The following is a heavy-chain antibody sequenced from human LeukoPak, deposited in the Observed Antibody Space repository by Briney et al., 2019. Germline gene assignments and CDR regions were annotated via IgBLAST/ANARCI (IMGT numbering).Heavy chain of an antibody. V-gene: IGHV3-23*01. D-gene: IGHD3-9*01. J-gene: IGHJ4*02. Sequence: PGGSLRLSCAASGFTFSSYAMSWVRQAPGKGLEWVSAISGSGGSTYYADSVKGRFTISRDNSKNTLYLQMNSLRAEDTAVYYCARVPLFNNDWYFFFDSWGQGTLVTVSS. CDR1: GFTFSSYA. CDR2: ISGSGGST. CDR3: ARVPLFNNDWYFFFDS.